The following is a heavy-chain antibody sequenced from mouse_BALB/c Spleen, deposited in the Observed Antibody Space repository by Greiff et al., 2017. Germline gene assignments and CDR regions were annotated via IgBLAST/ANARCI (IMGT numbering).Heavy chain of an antibody. CDR1: GFDFSRYW. V-gene: IGHV4-2*02. CDR3: ARWSLYAMDY. J-gene: IGHJ4*01. CDR2: INPGSSTI. Sequence: DVKLVESGGGLVQPGGSLNLSCAASGFDFSRYWMSWARQAPGKGQEWIGEINPGSSTINYTPSLKDKFIISRDNAKNTLYLQMSKVRSEDTALYYCARWSLYAMDYWVKEPQSPSPQ.